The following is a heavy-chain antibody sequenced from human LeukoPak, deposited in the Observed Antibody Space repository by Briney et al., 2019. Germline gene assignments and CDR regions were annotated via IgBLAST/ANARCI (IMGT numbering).Heavy chain of an antibody. J-gene: IGHJ6*03. V-gene: IGHV1-69*06. D-gene: IGHD2-15*01. CDR3: ARVTCGGSCYSYYYYYMDV. CDR1: GGTFSSYA. Sequence: SVKVSCKASGGTFSSYAISWVRQAPGQGLEWMGGIIPIFGTANYAQKFQGRVTITADKSTSTAYMELSSLRPEDTAVYYCARVTCGGSCYSYYYYYMDVWGKGTTVTVSS. CDR2: IIPIFGTA.